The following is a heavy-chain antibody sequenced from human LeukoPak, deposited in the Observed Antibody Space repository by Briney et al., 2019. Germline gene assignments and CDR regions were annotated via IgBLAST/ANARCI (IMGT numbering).Heavy chain of an antibody. V-gene: IGHV3-23*01. D-gene: IGHD2-2*01. CDR1: GFTFSSYA. CDR2: ISGSGDST. J-gene: IGHJ4*02. Sequence: GGSLRLSCAASGFTFSSYAMSWVRQAPGKGLEWVSAISGSGDSTYYADSVKGRFTISRDNSKNTLYLQMNSLRAEDTAVYYCAKSDIVVVPAASGGLNFDYWGQGTLVTVSS. CDR3: AKSDIVVVPAASGGLNFDY.